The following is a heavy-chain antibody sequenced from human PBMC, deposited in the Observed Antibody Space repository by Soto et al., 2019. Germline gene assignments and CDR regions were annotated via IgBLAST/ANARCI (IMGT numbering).Heavy chain of an antibody. Sequence: EVQLVESGGGLVKPGGSLRLSCAASGFTFSNAWMNWVRQAPGKGLEWVGRIKSKTDGGTTDYAAPVKGRFTISRDDSKNTLYLQMNSLKTEDTAVYYCTTDPGIVATMPLRLAKNWFDPWGQGTLVTVSS. V-gene: IGHV3-15*07. D-gene: IGHD5-12*01. J-gene: IGHJ5*02. CDR3: TTDPGIVATMPLRLAKNWFDP. CDR1: GFTFSNAW. CDR2: IKSKTDGGTT.